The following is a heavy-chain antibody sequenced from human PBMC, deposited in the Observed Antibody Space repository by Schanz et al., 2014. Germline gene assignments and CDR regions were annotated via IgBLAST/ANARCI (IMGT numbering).Heavy chain of an antibody. J-gene: IGHJ4*02. D-gene: IGHD1-26*01. V-gene: IGHV3-33*08. Sequence: VHLLESGGGLVQPGGSLRLSCVASGFTFSSYGMHWVRQAPGKGLEWVAVIWYDGSNKYYADSVKGRFTISRDNSKNTLFLQMNSLRAEDTAVYYCARDHTTESYYSAGPPIDYWGQGTLLTVSS. CDR2: IWYDGSNK. CDR3: ARDHTTESYYSAGPPIDY. CDR1: GFTFSSYG.